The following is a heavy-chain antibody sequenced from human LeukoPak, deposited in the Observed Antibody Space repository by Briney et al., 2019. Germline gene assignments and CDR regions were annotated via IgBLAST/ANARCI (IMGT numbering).Heavy chain of an antibody. D-gene: IGHD6-13*01. Sequence: RGGSLRLSCAASGFTVSSYGMTWVRLAPGKGLEWVSAFSATDGSAQYAESVKGRFTISRDNSKNSLYLQMNSLRDEDTAVYYCAKARIAAAGTGAFDVWGQGTMLTVSS. CDR1: GFTVSSYG. CDR3: AKARIAAAGTGAFDV. J-gene: IGHJ3*01. V-gene: IGHV3-23*01. CDR2: FSATDGSA.